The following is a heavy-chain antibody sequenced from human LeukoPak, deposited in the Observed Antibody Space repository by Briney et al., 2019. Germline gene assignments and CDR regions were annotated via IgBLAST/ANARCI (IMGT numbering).Heavy chain of an antibody. CDR3: AGSLAYCGGDCRLGDY. CDR1: GFTFSDYY. J-gene: IGHJ4*02. V-gene: IGHV3-11*04. D-gene: IGHD2-21*02. CDR2: ISSSGRSI. Sequence: GGSLRLSCAASGFTFSDYYMSWIRQAPGKGLEWVSYISSSGRSIDYADSVKGRFTISRDNAKNSLYLQMNSLRAEDTAVYYCAGSLAYCGGDCRLGDYWGQGTLVTVSS.